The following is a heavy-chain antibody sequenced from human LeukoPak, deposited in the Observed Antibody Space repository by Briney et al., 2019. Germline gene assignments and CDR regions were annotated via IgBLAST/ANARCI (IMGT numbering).Heavy chain of an antibody. J-gene: IGHJ4*02. D-gene: IGHD6-13*01. CDR1: GFTFSDYY. CDR2: ISSSSSYT. CDR3: ARSYSSSWHDGDY. Sequence: GGSLRLSCAASGFTFSDYYMSWIRQAPGKGLEWVSYISSSSSYTNYADSVKGRFTISRDNAKNSLYLQLNSLRAEDTAVYYCARSYSSSWHDGDYWGQGTLVTVSS. V-gene: IGHV3-11*06.